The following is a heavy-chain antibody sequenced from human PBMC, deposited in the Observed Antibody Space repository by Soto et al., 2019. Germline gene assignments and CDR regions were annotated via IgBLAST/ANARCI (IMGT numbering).Heavy chain of an antibody. Sequence: GASVKVSCKASGYTFTSYAMHWVRQAPGQRLEWMGWINAGNGNTNYAQKLQGRVTMTTDTSTSTAYMELRSLRSDDTAVYYCARDPGYSYGYESYYYYYGMDVWGQGTTVTVSS. CDR2: INAGNGNT. J-gene: IGHJ6*02. CDR1: GYTFTSYA. V-gene: IGHV1-3*01. CDR3: ARDPGYSYGYESYYYYYGMDV. D-gene: IGHD5-18*01.